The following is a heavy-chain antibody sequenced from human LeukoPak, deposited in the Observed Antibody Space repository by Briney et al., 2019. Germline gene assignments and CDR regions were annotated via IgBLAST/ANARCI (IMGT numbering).Heavy chain of an antibody. V-gene: IGHV3-23*01. CDR1: GFTFSSYA. CDR3: ARGGEFSGYEI. D-gene: IGHD5-12*01. Sequence: GGSLRLSCAASGFTFSSYAMSWVRQAPGKGLECISGFSGSGGSTYYTDSVKGRFTISRDNAKNSLYLQMNSLRAEDTAVYYCARGGEFSGYEIWGQGTLVTVSS. CDR2: FSGSGGST. J-gene: IGHJ4*02.